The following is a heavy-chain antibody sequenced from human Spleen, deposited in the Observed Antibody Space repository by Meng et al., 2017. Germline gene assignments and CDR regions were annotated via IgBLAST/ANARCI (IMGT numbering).Heavy chain of an antibody. D-gene: IGHD5-18*01. CDR2: INPNSGGT. CDR1: GYTFTGYY. CDR3: ARGAYSYVLEGPVDF. V-gene: IGHV1-2*02. J-gene: IGHJ4*02. Sequence: ASVKVSCKASGYTFTGYYMHWVRQAPGQGLEWMGWINPNSGGTNYAQKFQGRVTMTRDTSISTAYMELSRLRSDDTAVYFCARGAYSYVLEGPVDFWGQGTLVTVSS.